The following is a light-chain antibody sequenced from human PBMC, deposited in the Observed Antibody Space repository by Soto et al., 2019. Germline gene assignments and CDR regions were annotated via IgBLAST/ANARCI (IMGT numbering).Light chain of an antibody. CDR1: SSDVGGYNY. CDR2: DVS. Sequence: SALTQPRSVSGSPGQSVTFSCTGTSSDVGGYNYVSWYQQHPGKAPKVMIYDVSKRPSGVPDRISGSKSGNTASLTISGLQAEDEADYYCCSYAGSNTLVFGGGTQLTVL. V-gene: IGLV2-11*01. CDR3: CSYAGSNTLV. J-gene: IGLJ2*01.